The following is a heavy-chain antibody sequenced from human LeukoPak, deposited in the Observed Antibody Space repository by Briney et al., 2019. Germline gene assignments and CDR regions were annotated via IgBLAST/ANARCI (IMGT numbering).Heavy chain of an antibody. V-gene: IGHV1-2*02. CDR2: INPNSGGT. CDR3: AISSGWYSVDY. CDR1: GYTFTGYY. Sequence: ASVKVSCKASGYTFTGYYMHWVRQAPGQGLEWMGWINPNSGGTNYAQKFQGRVTMTRDTSISTAYMELSSLRSEDTAVYYCAISSGWYSVDYWGQGTLVTVSS. D-gene: IGHD6-19*01. J-gene: IGHJ4*02.